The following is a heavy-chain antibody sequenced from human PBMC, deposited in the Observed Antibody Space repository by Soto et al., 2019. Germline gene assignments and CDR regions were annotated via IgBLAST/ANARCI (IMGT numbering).Heavy chain of an antibody. CDR2: INHSGST. V-gene: IGHV4-34*01. CDR1: GGSFSGYY. CDR3: ARVSGIYYYGMDV. D-gene: IGHD3-10*01. J-gene: IGHJ6*02. Sequence: SETLSLTCAVYGGSFSGYYWSWIRQPPGKGLEWIGEINHSGSTNYNPSLKSRVTISVDTSKDQVSLKLSSVTAADTAVYYCARVSGIYYYGMDVWGQGTTVT.